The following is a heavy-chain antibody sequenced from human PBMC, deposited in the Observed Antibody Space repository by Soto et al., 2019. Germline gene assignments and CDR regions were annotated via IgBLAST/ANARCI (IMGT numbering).Heavy chain of an antibody. J-gene: IGHJ4*02. CDR1: GFTFSSYG. Sequence: QVQLVESGGGVVQPGRSLRLSCAASGFTFSSYGMHWVRQAPGKGLEWVAVISYDGSNKYYADSVKGRFIISRDNSKNTLYLQMNSLRAEDTAVYYCAPSPHSGSSIGYWGQGTLVTVSS. V-gene: IGHV3-30*03. D-gene: IGHD3-10*01. CDR3: APSPHSGSSIGY. CDR2: ISYDGSNK.